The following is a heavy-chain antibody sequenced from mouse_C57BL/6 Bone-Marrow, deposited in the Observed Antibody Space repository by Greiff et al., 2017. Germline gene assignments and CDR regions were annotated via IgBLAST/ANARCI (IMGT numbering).Heavy chain of an antibody. CDR1: GYTFTRYW. CDR2: IYPGSGST. Sequence: QVQLQQPGAELVKPGASVKMSCKASGYTFTRYWITWVKQRPGQGLEWIGDIYPGSGSTNYNEKFKSKATLTVDTSSSTAYMQLSSLTSEDSAVYYCARWLLRRLYAMDYWGQGTSVTVSS. CDR3: ARWLLRRLYAMDY. J-gene: IGHJ4*01. V-gene: IGHV1-55*01. D-gene: IGHD2-3*01.